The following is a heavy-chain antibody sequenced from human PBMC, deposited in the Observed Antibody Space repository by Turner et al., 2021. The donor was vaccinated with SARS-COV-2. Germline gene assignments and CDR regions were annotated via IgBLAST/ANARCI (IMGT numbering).Heavy chain of an antibody. D-gene: IGHD5-18*01. CDR2: IYPGDSDT. CDR3: ARGGDGYNPTTDLGRY. J-gene: IGHJ4*02. CDR1: GYSFTNYW. Sequence: EVQLVHSGAEVKNPGESLTISCKGSGYSFTNYWIGWVRQMPGKGLECMGIIYPGDSDTRYSTSFQGQVTISADKSISTAYLQWSSLKASDTAMYYCARGGDGYNPTTDLGRYWGQGTLVTVSS. V-gene: IGHV5-51*01.